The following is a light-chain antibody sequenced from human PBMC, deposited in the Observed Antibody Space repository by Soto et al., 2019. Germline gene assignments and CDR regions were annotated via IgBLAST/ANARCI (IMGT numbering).Light chain of an antibody. J-gene: IGKJ4*01. CDR1: QSINSD. CDR3: QQYNNLPRT. Sequence: EIVMTQSPATLSVSAGERATLSCRASQSINSDLAWYQQKPGQAPRLLICSASTRATGIPDRFSGSGSGTEFTLTISSLQSEDYAVYYCQQYNNLPRTFGGGTKVDI. CDR2: SAS. V-gene: IGKV3D-15*01.